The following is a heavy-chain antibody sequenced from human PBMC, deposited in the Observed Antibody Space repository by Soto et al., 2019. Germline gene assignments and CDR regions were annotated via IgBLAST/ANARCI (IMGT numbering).Heavy chain of an antibody. CDR3: VRATYFSDSSGYTRCFDY. CDR2: ISSSGSII. CDR1: GFTFSDYY. V-gene: IGHV3-11*01. D-gene: IGHD3-22*01. Sequence: LRLSCAASGFTFSDYYMSWIRQAPGKGLEWVSYISSSGSIIYYAASVKGRFTTSRDESKNSVYLQMNSLKTEDTAVYYCVRATYFSDSSGYTRCFDYWGQGTLVTVSS. J-gene: IGHJ4*02.